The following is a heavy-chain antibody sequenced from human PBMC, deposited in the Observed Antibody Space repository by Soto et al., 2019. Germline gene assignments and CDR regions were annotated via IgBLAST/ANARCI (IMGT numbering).Heavy chain of an antibody. Sequence: QVQLVESGGGVVQPGRSLRLSCAASEFTFRIFGMHRVRQAPGKGLEWVAVIWYDGSNIQYADSVEGRFTISRDNSKSTLYLEMNSLRVEDTAVYYCARQERGHDALDLWGQGTLVTVSS. D-gene: IGHD1-1*01. J-gene: IGHJ3*01. CDR2: IWYDGSNI. CDR1: EFTFRIFG. V-gene: IGHV3-33*01. CDR3: ARQERGHDALDL.